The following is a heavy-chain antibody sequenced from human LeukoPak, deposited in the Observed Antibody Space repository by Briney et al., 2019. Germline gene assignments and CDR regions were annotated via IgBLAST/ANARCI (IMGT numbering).Heavy chain of an antibody. D-gene: IGHD6-13*01. CDR2: IIPIFGTA. CDR3: ARGFPIAAARYYYYGMDV. V-gene: IGHV1-69*01. J-gene: IGHJ6*02. Sequence: SVKVSCKASGGTFSSYAISWVRQAPGQGLEWMGGIIPIFGTANYAQKFQGRVTITADESTSTAYMELSSLRSEDTAVYYCARGFPIAAARYYYYGMDVWGQGTTVAVSS. CDR1: GGTFSSYA.